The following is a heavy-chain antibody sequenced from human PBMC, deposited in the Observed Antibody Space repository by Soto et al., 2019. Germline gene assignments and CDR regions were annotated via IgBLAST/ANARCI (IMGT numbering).Heavy chain of an antibody. V-gene: IGHV4-34*01. CDR3: AVRGYSYGYDPLMRDGMDV. Sequence: SETLSLTCAVYGGSFSGYYWSWIRQPPGKGLEWIGEINHSGSTNYNPSLKSRVTISVDTSKNQFSLKLSSVTAADTAVYYCAVRGYSYGYDPLMRDGMDVWGQGTTVTVSS. J-gene: IGHJ6*02. CDR2: INHSGST. D-gene: IGHD5-18*01. CDR1: GGSFSGYY.